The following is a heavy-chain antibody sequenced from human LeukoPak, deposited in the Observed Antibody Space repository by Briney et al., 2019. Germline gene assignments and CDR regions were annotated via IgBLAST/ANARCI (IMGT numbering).Heavy chain of an antibody. CDR1: GLTFSDYA. CDR2: ITSG. V-gene: IGHV3-23*01. D-gene: IGHD2-15*01. CDR3: AKDYSESRVADVFFEY. J-gene: IGHJ4*02. Sequence: GGSLRLSCAASGLTFSDYAMSWFRQAPGKGLEWVSGITSGFKGRFTISRDNSKNTFHLQLNSLRAEDTAVYYCAKDYSESRVADVFFEYWGQGTPVIVSS.